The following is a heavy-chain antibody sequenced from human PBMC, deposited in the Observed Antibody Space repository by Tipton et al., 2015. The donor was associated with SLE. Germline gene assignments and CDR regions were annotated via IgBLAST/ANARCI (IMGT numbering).Heavy chain of an antibody. D-gene: IGHD6-13*01. V-gene: IGHV3-33*06. J-gene: IGHJ2*01. CDR3: AKDRGIAAAGGEYFDL. Sequence: SGFTFSSYGMHWVRQAPGKGLEWVAVIWYDGSNKYYADSVKGRFTISRDNSKNTLYLQMNSLRAEDTAVYYCAKDRGIAAAGGEYFDLWGRGTLVTVSS. CDR2: IWYDGSNK. CDR1: GFTFSSYG.